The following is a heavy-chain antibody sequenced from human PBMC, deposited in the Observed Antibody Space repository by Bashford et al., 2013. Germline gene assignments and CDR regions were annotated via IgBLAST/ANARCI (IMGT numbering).Heavy chain of an antibody. J-gene: IGHJ4*02. V-gene: IGHV3-23*01. CDR3: ARDAVFWSGYNVFDS. Sequence: VRQAPGKGLEWVSGISGRGTSTYYADSVKGRFTISRDNSKNTLYLQMNSLRAEDTAVYYCARDAVFWSGYNVFDSWGQGTLVTVSS. CDR2: ISGRGTST. D-gene: IGHD3-3*01.